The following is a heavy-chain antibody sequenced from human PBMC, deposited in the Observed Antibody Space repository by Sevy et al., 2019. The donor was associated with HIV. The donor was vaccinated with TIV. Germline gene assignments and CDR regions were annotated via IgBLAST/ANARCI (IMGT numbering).Heavy chain of an antibody. D-gene: IGHD3-10*01. CDR2: ISYDGSNK. V-gene: IGHV3-30-3*01. J-gene: IGHJ4*02. CDR3: AREEVLLWFGEFPPRYFDY. Sequence: GGSLRLSCAASGFTFSSYAMHWVRQAPGKGLEWVAVISYDGSNKYYADSVKGRFTISRDNSKNTLYLQMNSLRAEDTAVYYCAREEVLLWFGEFPPRYFDYWGQGTLVTVSS. CDR1: GFTFSSYA.